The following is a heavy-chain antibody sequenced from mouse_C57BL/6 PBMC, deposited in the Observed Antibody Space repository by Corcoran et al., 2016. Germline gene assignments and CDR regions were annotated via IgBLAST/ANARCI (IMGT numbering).Heavy chain of an antibody. J-gene: IGHJ1*03. CDR2: IYWDDDK. D-gene: IGHD1-1*01. CDR1: GFSLSTSGMG. Sequence: QVTLKESGPGILQSSQTLSLTCSFSGFSLSTSGMGVSWIRQPSGKGLEWLAHIYWDDDKRYNPSLKSRLTISKDTSRNQVFLKITSVDTADTATYYCARRWTITTVVATDWYFDVWGTGTTVTVS. CDR3: ARRWTITTVVATDWYFDV. V-gene: IGHV8-12*01.